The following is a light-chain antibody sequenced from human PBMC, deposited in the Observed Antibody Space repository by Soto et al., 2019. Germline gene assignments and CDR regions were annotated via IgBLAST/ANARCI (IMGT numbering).Light chain of an antibody. J-gene: IGKJ2*01. CDR1: QSVSSSY. Sequence: EIVLTQSPGTLSLSPGERATLSCRASQSVSSSYLAWYQQKPGQAPRLLIYGASSRPTGIPDRFSGSGSGTDFALTINRLEPEDFPVYYCQQYGSAPRTFGQETKLEIK. CDR3: QQYGSAPRT. CDR2: GAS. V-gene: IGKV3-20*01.